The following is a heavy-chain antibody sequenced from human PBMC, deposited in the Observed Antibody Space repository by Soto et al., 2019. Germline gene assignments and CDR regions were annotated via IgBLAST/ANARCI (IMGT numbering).Heavy chain of an antibody. J-gene: IGHJ6*03. CDR1: GFTFSSYS. CDR2: ISSSSSYI. Sequence: GGSLRLSCAASGFTFSSYSMNWVRQAPGKGLEWVSSISSSSSYIYYADSVKGRFTISRDNAKNSLYLQMNSLRAEDTAVYYCAREYYDFWSGYYTVGSYYYYYMDVWGKGTTVTVSS. CDR3: AREYYDFWSGYYTVGSYYYYYMDV. D-gene: IGHD3-3*01. V-gene: IGHV3-21*01.